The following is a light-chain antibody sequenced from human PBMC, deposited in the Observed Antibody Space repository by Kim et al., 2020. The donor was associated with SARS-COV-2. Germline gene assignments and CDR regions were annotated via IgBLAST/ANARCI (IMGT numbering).Light chain of an antibody. CDR3: GTWDNSLNGGYVV. Sequence: VTISCSGSTSNIGSYYVSWYQQLPGTAPKLLIYDNNRRPSGIPDRFSGSKSGTSATLGITGLQTGDEADYFCGTWDNSLNGGYVVFGGGTQLTVL. J-gene: IGLJ2*01. CDR2: DNN. CDR1: TSNIGSYY. V-gene: IGLV1-51*01.